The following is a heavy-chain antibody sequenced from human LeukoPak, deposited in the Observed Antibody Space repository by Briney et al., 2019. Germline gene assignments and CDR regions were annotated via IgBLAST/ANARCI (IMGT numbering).Heavy chain of an antibody. CDR2: INPNNGDT. D-gene: IGHD2-2*01. CDR1: GYIFTGFY. CDR3: ARNGQLLSGGNWFDP. V-gene: IGHV1-2*02. J-gene: IGHJ5*02. Sequence: ASVKVSCKASGYIFTGFYMHWVRHAPGQGPEWMGWINPNNGDTKYAQKFHDRVTMTRDTSLTTAYMELTRLTSDDTAFYYCARNGQLLSGGNWFDPWGQGALVTVSS.